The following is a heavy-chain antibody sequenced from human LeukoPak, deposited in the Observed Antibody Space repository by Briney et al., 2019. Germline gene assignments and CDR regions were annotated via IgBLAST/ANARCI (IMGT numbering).Heavy chain of an antibody. D-gene: IGHD3-10*01. J-gene: IGHJ5*02. CDR1: GYTFTSYG. CDR2: ISAYNGNT. Sequence: ASVNLSCKASGYTFTSYGISCVRQAPGQWLEWMGWISAYNGNTNHAQKLQGRATMTTDTSTSTAYIELSSLRSDTTTMNTSSLNYYFGSANNWFDPWGQGTLLTVSS. CDR3: SLNYYFGSANNWFDP. V-gene: IGHV1-18*01.